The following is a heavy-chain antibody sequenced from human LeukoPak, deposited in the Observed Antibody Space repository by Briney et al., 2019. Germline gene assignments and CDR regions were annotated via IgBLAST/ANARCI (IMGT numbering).Heavy chain of an antibody. V-gene: IGHV3-11*01. D-gene: IGHD3-22*01. CDR3: ASHDSSGHPIYDY. J-gene: IGHJ4*02. CDR2: ISSSGSTI. Sequence: PGGSLRLSCAASGFTFSDYYMSWIRQAPGKGLEWVSYISSSGSTIYYADSVKGRFTISRDNAKNSLYLQMNSLRAEDTAVYYCASHDSSGHPIYDYWGQGTLVTVSS. CDR1: GFTFSDYY.